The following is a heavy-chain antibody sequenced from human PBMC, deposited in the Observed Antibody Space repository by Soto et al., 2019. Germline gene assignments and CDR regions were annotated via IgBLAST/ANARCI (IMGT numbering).Heavy chain of an antibody. D-gene: IGHD5-12*01. J-gene: IGHJ2*01. CDR3: ARGNHRWLQLWYFDL. CDR2: ILPIFGTA. Sequence: QVQLVQSGAEVKKPGSSVTVSCKASGGTFSSYTISWVRQAPGQGLEWMGGILPIFGTANYAQKFQGRITMTADESASTAYMELSSLRSEDTAVYYCARGNHRWLQLWYFDLWGRGTLVTVSS. CDR1: GGTFSSYT. V-gene: IGHV1-69*12.